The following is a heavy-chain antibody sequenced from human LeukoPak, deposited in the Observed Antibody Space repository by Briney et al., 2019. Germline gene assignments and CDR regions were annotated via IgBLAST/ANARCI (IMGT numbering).Heavy chain of an antibody. J-gene: IGHJ6*03. CDR1: GFTFSSYS. Sequence: GGSLRLSCAASGFTFSSYSMNWVRQAPGKGLEWVSPISSSSSYIYYADSVKGRFTISRDNAKNSLYLQMNSLRAEDTAVYYRARDSRVTMVRGVITHHYYYYMDVWGKGTTVTISS. D-gene: IGHD3-10*01. CDR2: ISSSSSYI. CDR3: ARDSRVTMVRGVITHHYYYYMDV. V-gene: IGHV3-21*01.